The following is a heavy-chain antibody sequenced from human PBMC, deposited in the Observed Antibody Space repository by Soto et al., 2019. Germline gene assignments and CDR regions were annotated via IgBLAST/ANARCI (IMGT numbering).Heavy chain of an antibody. D-gene: IGHD6-13*01. CDR1: GYTFTSYA. V-gene: IGHV1-3*01. CDR3: ARNGYSSSRYMADY. J-gene: IGHJ4*02. CDR2: INAGNGNT. Sequence: QVQLVQSGAEVKKPGASVKVSCKASGYTFTSYAMHWVRQAPGQRLEWMGWINAGNGNTKYSQKFQGRVTITRDTSASTANMELSSLRSEDTAVYYCARNGYSSSRYMADYWGQGTLVTVSS.